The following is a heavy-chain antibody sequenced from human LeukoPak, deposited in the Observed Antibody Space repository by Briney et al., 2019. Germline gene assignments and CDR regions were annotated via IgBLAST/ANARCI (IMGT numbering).Heavy chain of an antibody. V-gene: IGHV6-1*01. CDR2: TYYRSKWYR. CDR3: ARGMDSTSYYPHY. D-gene: IGHD3-22*01. CDR1: GDSVSSNSAT. J-gene: IGHJ4*02. Sequence: QTLSLTCAISGDSVSSNSATWDWIRQSPSRGLEWLGRTYYRSKWYRDYAVSVKSRITINPDTSRNQFSLQLSSVTPEDTAVYYCARGMDSTSYYPHYWGQGSLVTVSS.